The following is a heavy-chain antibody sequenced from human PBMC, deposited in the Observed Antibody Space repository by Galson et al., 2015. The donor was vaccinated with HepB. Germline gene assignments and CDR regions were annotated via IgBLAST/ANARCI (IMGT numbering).Heavy chain of an antibody. Sequence: SLRLSCAASGFTFSSYGMHWVRQAPGKGLEWVAVIWYDGSNKYYADSVKGRFTTSRDNSKNTLYLQMNSLRAEDTAVYYCARGVARYFDWLRHPVDYWGQGTLVTVSS. CDR3: ARGVARYFDWLRHPVDY. V-gene: IGHV3-33*08. CDR1: GFTFSSYG. J-gene: IGHJ4*02. D-gene: IGHD3-9*01. CDR2: IWYDGSNK.